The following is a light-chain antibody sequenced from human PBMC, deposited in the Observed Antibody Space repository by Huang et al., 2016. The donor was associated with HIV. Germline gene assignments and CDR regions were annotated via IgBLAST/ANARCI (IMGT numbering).Light chain of an antibody. Sequence: DIVMTQSSDSLAVSLGERATVNCKSRQSVLNSFYNKSSLAWYQQKPGQAPKLLIYWASTRESGVPDRFSGSGSGTDFTLTITSLQAEDVALYYCQQYYTTSITFGQGTRLEIK. V-gene: IGKV4-1*01. CDR3: QQYYTTSIT. CDR2: WAS. CDR1: QSVLNSFYNKSS. J-gene: IGKJ5*01.